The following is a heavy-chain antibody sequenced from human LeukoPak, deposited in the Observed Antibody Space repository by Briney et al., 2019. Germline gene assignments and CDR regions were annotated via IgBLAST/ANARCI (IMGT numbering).Heavy chain of an antibody. CDR3: ARGPGFKYYDSSGYYYYYYYYMDV. Sequence: ASVKVSCKASGYTFTGYYMHWVRQAPGQGLEWMGWINPNSGGTNYAQKFQGRVTMTRDTSISTAYMELSRLRSDDTAVYYCARGPGFKYYDSSGYYYYYYYYMDVWGKGTTVTVSS. CDR2: INPNSGGT. D-gene: IGHD3-22*01. CDR1: GYTFTGYY. J-gene: IGHJ6*03. V-gene: IGHV1-2*02.